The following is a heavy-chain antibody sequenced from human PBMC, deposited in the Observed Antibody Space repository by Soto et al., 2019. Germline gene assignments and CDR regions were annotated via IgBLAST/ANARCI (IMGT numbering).Heavy chain of an antibody. CDR1: GGTFSSYA. CDR3: ARVGQAYCGGDCYYYFDY. J-gene: IGHJ4*02. CDR2: IIPIFGTA. Sequence: ASVKVSCKASGGTFSSYAISWVRQAPGQGLEWMGGIIPIFGTANYAQKFQGRVTITADESTGTAYMELSSLRSEDTAVYYCARVGQAYCGGDCYYYFDYWGQGTLVTVSS. D-gene: IGHD2-21*02. V-gene: IGHV1-69*13.